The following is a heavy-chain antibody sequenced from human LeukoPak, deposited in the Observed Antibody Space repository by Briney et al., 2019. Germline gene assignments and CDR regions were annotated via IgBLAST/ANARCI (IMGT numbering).Heavy chain of an antibody. J-gene: IGHJ4*02. Sequence: GGSLRLSCAGSGFTFSNFWMNWVRQTPGKGLEWLANIKPDGTDKVYIDSVKGRFTISRDNAKNSVYLQLNSLSVEDTGVYYCSGRSDSHSIYWGQGTLVTVSS. CDR3: SGRSDSHSIY. D-gene: IGHD4-11*01. V-gene: IGHV3-7*01. CDR2: IKPDGTDK. CDR1: GFTFSNFW.